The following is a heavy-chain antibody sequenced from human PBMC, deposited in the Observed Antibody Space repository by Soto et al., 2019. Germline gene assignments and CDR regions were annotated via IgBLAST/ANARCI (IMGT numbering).Heavy chain of an antibody. J-gene: IGHJ4*02. D-gene: IGHD6-13*01. CDR2: FYYGGST. V-gene: IGHV4-39*01. CDR3: ARHAASSWFWSY. CDR1: GDSISSSSYF. Sequence: SETLSLTCTVSGDSISSSSYFWAWIRQPRGKGLEWIGSFYYGGSTYYTPSLKSRATISVDTSKNQFSLKVTSVTAADTAVYHCARHAASSWFWSYWGQGTPVTVSS.